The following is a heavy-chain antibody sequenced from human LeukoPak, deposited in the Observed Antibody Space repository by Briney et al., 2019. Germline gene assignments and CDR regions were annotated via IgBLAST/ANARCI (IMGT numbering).Heavy chain of an antibody. Sequence: PGGALRLSCAPSGFTSSRSWMDWVRQAPGKGLERVANIKEDGSETPYVDFAKSRFTISRDNAKKSLFLQVDNLRVEDTAIYYCSRSLNCWGQGSLVTVS. CDR1: GFTSSRSW. V-gene: IGHV3-7*01. CDR3: SRSLNC. CDR2: IKEDGSET. J-gene: IGHJ4*02.